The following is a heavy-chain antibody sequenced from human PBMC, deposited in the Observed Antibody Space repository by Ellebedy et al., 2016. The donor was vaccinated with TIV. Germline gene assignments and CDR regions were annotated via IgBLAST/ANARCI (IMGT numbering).Heavy chain of an antibody. D-gene: IGHD6-13*01. CDR1: GYTFTGYY. J-gene: IGHJ6*02. Sequence: AASVKVSCKASGYTFTGYYIHWVRQAPGQGLEWMGWINPNTGGTNYAQKFQGRVIMTRDTSISTGYMELSSLRSDDTAVYFCARGRVYGPPSSGLDVWGQGTTVTVSS. CDR3: ARGRVYGPPSSGLDV. CDR2: INPNTGGT. V-gene: IGHV1-2*02.